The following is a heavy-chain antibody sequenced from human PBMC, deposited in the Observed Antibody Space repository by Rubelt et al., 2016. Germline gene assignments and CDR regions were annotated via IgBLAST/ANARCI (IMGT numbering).Heavy chain of an antibody. V-gene: IGHV3-53*01. D-gene: IGHD6-13*01. CDR3: VRGLASGGAADDY. CDR1: GFTFSDYP. Sequence: EVRLLESGGGLVQPGGSLRLSCVASGFTFSDYPMAWVRQAPGKGLEWVSIIYGDGRTYYADSVKGRFTISRDNSKNTLYLQMNNRGVEDTAMYYCVRGLASGGAADDYWGQGTLVSVSS. J-gene: IGHJ4*02. CDR2: IYGDGRT.